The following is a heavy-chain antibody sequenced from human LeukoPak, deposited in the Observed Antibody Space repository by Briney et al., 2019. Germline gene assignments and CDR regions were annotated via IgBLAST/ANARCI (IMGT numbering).Heavy chain of an antibody. CDR3: ARRSGSYRGPDY. D-gene: IGHD1-26*01. V-gene: IGHV4-30-2*01. CDR2: MYHSGST. J-gene: IGHJ4*02. CDR1: GGSISSGGYC. Sequence: PSQTLSLTCAVSGGSISSGGYCWSWIRQPPGKGLEWIGYMYHSGSTYYNPFLKSRVTISVDRSKNQFSLKLSSVTAADTAVYYCARRSGSYRGPDYWGQGTLVTVSS.